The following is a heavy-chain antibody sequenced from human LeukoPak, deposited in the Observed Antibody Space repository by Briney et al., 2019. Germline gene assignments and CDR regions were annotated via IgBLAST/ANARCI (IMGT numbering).Heavy chain of an antibody. CDR2: INRDGSDT. V-gene: IGHV3-74*01. Sequence: GGSLRLSCVASGFTFSSKWMHWGRQGPGKGLVWVSRINRDGSDTTYADFVKGRFTISRDNAKNTLYLQMNSLSAEDTAVYYCVSEGGDYGDPWGQGTLVTVSS. D-gene: IGHD4/OR15-4a*01. CDR1: GFTFSSKW. J-gene: IGHJ5*02. CDR3: VSEGGDYGDP.